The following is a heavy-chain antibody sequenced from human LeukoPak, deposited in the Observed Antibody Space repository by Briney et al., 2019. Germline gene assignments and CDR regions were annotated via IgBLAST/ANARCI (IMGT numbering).Heavy chain of an antibody. CDR1: GFTFSSYS. CDR3: AREPKWSPGPDAFDI. CDR2: ISSSSSYI. Sequence: GGSLRLSCAASGFTFSSYSMNWVRQAPGKGLEWVSSISSSSSYIYYADSVKGRFTISRDNAKNSLYLQMNSLRAEDTAVYYCAREPKWSPGPDAFDIWGQGTMVTVSS. V-gene: IGHV3-21*01. J-gene: IGHJ3*02. D-gene: IGHD1-14*01.